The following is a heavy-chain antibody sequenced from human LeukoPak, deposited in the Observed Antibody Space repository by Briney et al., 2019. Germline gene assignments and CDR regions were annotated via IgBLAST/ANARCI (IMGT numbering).Heavy chain of an antibody. D-gene: IGHD4-11*01. V-gene: IGHV1-69*05. CDR2: IIPIFGTA. J-gene: IGHJ3*02. CDR1: GGTFSSYA. CDR3: ARDANDYSNYDAFDI. Sequence: GASVKVSCKASGGTFSSYAISWVRQAPGQGLEWMGGIIPIFGTANYAQKFQGRVTITTDESTSTAYMELSSLRSEDTAVYYCARDANDYSNYDAFDIWGRGTMVTVSS.